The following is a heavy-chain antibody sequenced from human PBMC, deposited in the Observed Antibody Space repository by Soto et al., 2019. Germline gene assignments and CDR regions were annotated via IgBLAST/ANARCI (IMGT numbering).Heavy chain of an antibody. J-gene: IGHJ6*02. D-gene: IGHD3-9*01. CDR3: AREGAYDILTGYYIIHYYYGMDV. V-gene: IGHV1-18*01. CDR1: GYTFTSYG. CDR2: ISAYNGNT. Sequence: QVQLVQSGAEVKKPGASVKVSCKASGYTFTSYGISWVRQAPGQGLEWMGWISAYNGNTNYAQKLQGRVTMTTDTSTSTAYMELRSRRSDDTAVYYCAREGAYDILTGYYIIHYYYGMDVWGQGTTVTVSS.